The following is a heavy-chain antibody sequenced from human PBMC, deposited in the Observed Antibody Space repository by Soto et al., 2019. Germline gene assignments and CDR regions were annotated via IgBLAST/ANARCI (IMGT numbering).Heavy chain of an antibody. CDR3: ARMIRSYYYGVDV. D-gene: IGHD3-22*01. J-gene: IGHJ6*02. CDR1: GGSISSYY. Sequence: QVQLQESGPGLVKPSETLSLTCTVSGGSISSYYWSWVRQPPGKGLEWNGHIHYSGSTNYNPSLASRVTISVDTSKNQHSLNLSSVTAADTAVYYCARMIRSYYYGVDVWGQGTTVTVSS. CDR2: IHYSGST. V-gene: IGHV4-59*01.